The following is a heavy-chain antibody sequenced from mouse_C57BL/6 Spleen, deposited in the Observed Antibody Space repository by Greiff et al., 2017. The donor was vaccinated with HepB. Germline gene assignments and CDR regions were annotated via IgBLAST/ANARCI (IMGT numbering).Heavy chain of an antibody. CDR3: ARRPYGNSPWFAY. Sequence: VQLQQSDAELVKPGASVKISCKVSGYTFTDHTIHWMKQRPEQGLEWIGYIYPRDGSTKYNEQFKVKATLTAEKSSSTAYMQLKSLTSEDSAVYFCARRPYGNSPWFAYWGQGTLVTVSA. J-gene: IGHJ3*01. V-gene: IGHV1-78*01. CDR1: GYTFTDHT. D-gene: IGHD2-1*01. CDR2: IYPRDGST.